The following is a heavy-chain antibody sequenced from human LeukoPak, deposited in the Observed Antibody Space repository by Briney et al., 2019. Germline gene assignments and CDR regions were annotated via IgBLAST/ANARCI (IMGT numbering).Heavy chain of an antibody. Sequence: GSLRLSCAASGFTFKTYWMSWVRQAPGKGLGWVAIIKQDGSKKYYVDSVKGRFTISRDNAKNSLYLQMNSLRAEDTAVYYCARDLQGYSSGWYRGDYWGQGTLVTVSS. V-gene: IGHV3-7*01. CDR2: IKQDGSKK. J-gene: IGHJ4*02. CDR1: GFTFKTYW. D-gene: IGHD6-19*01. CDR3: ARDLQGYSSGWYRGDY.